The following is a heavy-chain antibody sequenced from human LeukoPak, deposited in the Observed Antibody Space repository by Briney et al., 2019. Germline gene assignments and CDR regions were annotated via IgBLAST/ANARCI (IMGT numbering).Heavy chain of an antibody. Sequence: SETLSLTCTLSGDSISSGTYYWSWIRQPAGKGLEWIGRIYANGDTNYNPSLKSRVAMSVDTSKNQFSLKLTSVTAADAAVYYCARGPGSFSKEAFDMWGQGTMVTVSS. J-gene: IGHJ3*02. CDR1: GDSISSGTYY. D-gene: IGHD3-10*01. CDR3: ARGPGSFSKEAFDM. CDR2: IYANGDT. V-gene: IGHV4-61*02.